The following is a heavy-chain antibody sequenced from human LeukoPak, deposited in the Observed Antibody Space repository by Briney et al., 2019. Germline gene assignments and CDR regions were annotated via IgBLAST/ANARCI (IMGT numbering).Heavy chain of an antibody. J-gene: IGHJ4*02. Sequence: PGGSLRLSCSVSGFTFSTYVMHWVRQAPGKGLEYVSAISSNGDNTYYADSVKGRFTISRDNSKNTLYLQMSSLRADDTAVYYRVRGTGYWGQGTLVTVSS. CDR2: ISSNGDNT. CDR1: GFTFSTYV. V-gene: IGHV3-64D*06. CDR3: VRGTGY.